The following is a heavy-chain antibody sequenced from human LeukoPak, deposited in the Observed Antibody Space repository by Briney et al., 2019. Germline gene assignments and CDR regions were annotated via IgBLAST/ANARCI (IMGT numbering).Heavy chain of an antibody. Sequence: GGSLRLSCAASGFTFSSYWMYWVRQAPGKGLVWVSRINTDGSSTSYADSVKGRFTISRDNAKNTLYLQMNSLRAEDTAVYYCARGITMIVVAHDYWGQGTLVTVSS. CDR2: INTDGSST. CDR3: ARGITMIVVAHDY. J-gene: IGHJ4*02. V-gene: IGHV3-74*01. D-gene: IGHD3-22*01. CDR1: GFTFSSYW.